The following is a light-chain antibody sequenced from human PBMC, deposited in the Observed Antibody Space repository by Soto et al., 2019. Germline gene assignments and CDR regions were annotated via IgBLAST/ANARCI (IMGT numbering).Light chain of an antibody. V-gene: IGKV3-20*01. CDR2: DAS. J-gene: IGKJ1*01. CDR3: QQYGSSPRT. CDR1: QSVSSSY. Sequence: EIVLTQSPGTRSLSPGERATLSCRASQSVSSSYLAWYQQKPGQAPRLLIYDASSRATGIPDRFSGSGSGTDLTLTISRLEPEDFAVYYCQQYGSSPRTFGQGTKVEIK.